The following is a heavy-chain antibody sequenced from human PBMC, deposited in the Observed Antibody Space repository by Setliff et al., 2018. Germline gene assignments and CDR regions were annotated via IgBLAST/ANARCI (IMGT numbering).Heavy chain of an antibody. CDR2: ITAYDGNT. V-gene: IGHV1-18*01. Sequence: ASVKVSCKTSSYTFTNYGINWVRQAPGRGLEWMGWITAYDGNTQYAQKFQGRVTMTADASTSTANMELRGLRSDDTAVYYCTRGPKDFVVLAAAACFDFWGQGTLVTVSS. J-gene: IGHJ4*02. CDR3: TRGPKDFVVLAAAACFDF. D-gene: IGHD2-15*01. CDR1: SYTFTNYG.